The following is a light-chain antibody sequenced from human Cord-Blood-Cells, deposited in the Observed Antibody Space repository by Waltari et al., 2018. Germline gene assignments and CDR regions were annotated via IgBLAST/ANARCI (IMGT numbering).Light chain of an antibody. J-gene: IGKJ2*01. CDR2: AAS. V-gene: IGKV3-20*01. CDR1: QSVSSSY. Sequence: EIVLTQSPGTLSLSPGERATLSCRASQSVSSSYLAWYQQKPGQAPRLLIYAASSTATGIPDRFSGSGSGTDFTITISRLEPEDFAVYYCQQYGSPYTFGQGTKLEIK. CDR3: QQYGSPYT.